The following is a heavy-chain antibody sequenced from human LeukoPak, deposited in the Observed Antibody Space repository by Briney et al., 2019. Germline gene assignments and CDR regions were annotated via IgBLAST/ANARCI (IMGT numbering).Heavy chain of an antibody. J-gene: IGHJ4*02. CDR3: ELGSGSYYTSFDY. D-gene: IGHD3-10*01. Sequence: NASETLSLTCTVSGYSISSGYYWGWIRQPPGKGLEWIGSIYHSGSTYYNPSLKSRVTISVDTSKNQFSLKLSSVTAADTAVYYCELGSGSYYTSFDYWGQGTLVTVSS. CDR1: GYSISSGYY. CDR2: IYHSGST. V-gene: IGHV4-38-2*02.